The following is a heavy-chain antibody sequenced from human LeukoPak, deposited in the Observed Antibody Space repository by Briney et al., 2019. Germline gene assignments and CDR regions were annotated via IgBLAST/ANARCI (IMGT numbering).Heavy chain of an antibody. CDR3: ARDGSLEYYFDY. Sequence: GGSLRLSCAASGFTFSSYSMNWVRQAPGKGLEWVSSISSSSSYIYYADSVKDRFTISRDNAKNSLYLQMNSLRAEDTAVYYCARDGSLEYYFDYWGQGTLVTVSS. CDR1: GFTFSSYS. V-gene: IGHV3-21*01. D-gene: IGHD2-2*03. CDR2: ISSSSSYI. J-gene: IGHJ4*02.